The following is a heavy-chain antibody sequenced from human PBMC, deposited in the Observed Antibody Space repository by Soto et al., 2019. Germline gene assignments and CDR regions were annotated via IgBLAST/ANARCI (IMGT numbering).Heavy chain of an antibody. D-gene: IGHD4-4*01. CDR3: ARGDYRYNWFDP. CDR2: IIPILGIA. V-gene: IGHV1-69*02. CDR1: GGTFSSYT. J-gene: IGHJ5*02. Sequence: QVQLVQSGAEVKKPGSSVKVSCKASGGTFSSYTISWVRQAPGQGLEWMGRIIPILGIANYAQKFQGRVTITADKSTSKAYMELSSLRSEDTAVYYCARGDYRYNWFDPWGQGTLVTVSS.